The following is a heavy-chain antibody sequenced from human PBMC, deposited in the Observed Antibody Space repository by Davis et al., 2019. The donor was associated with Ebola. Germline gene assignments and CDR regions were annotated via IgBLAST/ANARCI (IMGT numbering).Heavy chain of an antibody. Sequence: GESLKISCAASGFTFSSYGMHWVRQAPGKGLEWVAVISYDGSNKYYADSVKGRFIISREDAKNSLYLQMNDLRVGDTAMYYCARERATHGAFDIWGQGTMVTVSS. CDR2: ISYDGSNK. V-gene: IGHV3-30*03. CDR1: GFTFSSYG. CDR3: ARERATHGAFDI. J-gene: IGHJ3*02.